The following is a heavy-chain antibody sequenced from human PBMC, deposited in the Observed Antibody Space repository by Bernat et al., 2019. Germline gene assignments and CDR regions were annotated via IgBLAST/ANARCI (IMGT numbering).Heavy chain of an antibody. CDR1: GFTFGSYG. CDR3: AKVASRYCSGGSCSSGDFDY. CDR2: ISYDGSHK. Sequence: QVQLVESGGGVVQPGGSLRLSCAASGFTFGSYGIHWVRQAPGKGLEWVAGISYDGSHKYYADSVKGRFTISRDNSKGTLYLQMDSLRAEDTAVYYCAKVASRYCSGGSCSSGDFDYWGQGNLVTISA. V-gene: IGHV3-30*18. J-gene: IGHJ4*02. D-gene: IGHD2-15*01.